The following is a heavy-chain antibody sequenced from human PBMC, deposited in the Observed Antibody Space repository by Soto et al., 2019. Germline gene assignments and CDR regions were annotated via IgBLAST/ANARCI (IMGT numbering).Heavy chain of an antibody. D-gene: IGHD3-3*01. CDR3: ARDYDF. V-gene: IGHV3-7*03. CDR1: GFTFSSYW. Sequence: GSLRLSCAVSGFTFSSYWMNWVRQAPGKGLEWVANIKPDGSEKYYVDSVRGRFTISRDNAKNSLYLEMNSLSAEDTALYYCARDYDFWGQGTLVTVSS. CDR2: IKPDGSEK. J-gene: IGHJ4*02.